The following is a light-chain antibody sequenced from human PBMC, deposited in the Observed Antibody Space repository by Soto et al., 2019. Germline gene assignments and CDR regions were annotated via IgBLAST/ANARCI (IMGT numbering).Light chain of an antibody. J-gene: IGKJ5*01. CDR1: QTISSP. V-gene: IGKV1-39*01. Sequence: ESQMTQSPSSLCSTVRDRVTITSRASQTISSPLSWYQQKPGKVPELLIYATSRLQSGVPSRFSGSRSGTDFTLTISSLQTEDFATYYCQHSYGTPAFGQGTRLEIK. CDR3: QHSYGTPA. CDR2: ATS.